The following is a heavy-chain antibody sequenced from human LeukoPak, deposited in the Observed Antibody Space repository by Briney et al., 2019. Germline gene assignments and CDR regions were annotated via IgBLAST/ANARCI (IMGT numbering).Heavy chain of an antibody. V-gene: IGHV4-59*11. D-gene: IGHD3/OR15-3a*01. J-gene: IGHJ6*03. CDR3: ARVLAIFGLDTTDFYMDV. CDR1: GASISSHY. CDR2: TSGSI. Sequence: SETLSLTCAVSGASISSHYWSWIRQPPGKGLEWIGYTSGSISDNPSLKSRVAVSVDPSQNQVSLSLTSVTAADTAVYYCARVLAIFGLDTTDFYMDVWGKGTTVTVSS.